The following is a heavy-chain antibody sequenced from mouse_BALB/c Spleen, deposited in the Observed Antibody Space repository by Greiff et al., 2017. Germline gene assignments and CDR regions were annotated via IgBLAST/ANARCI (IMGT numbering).Heavy chain of an antibody. CDR1: GYTFTSYW. CDR3: TRCYGSSFYFDY. V-gene: IGHV1-69*02. D-gene: IGHD1-1*01. Sequence: QVQLKQPGAELVRPGASVKLSCKASGYTFTSYWINWVKQRPGQGLEWIGNIYPSDSYTNYNQKFKDKATLTVDKSSSTAYMQLSSPTSEDSAVYYCTRCYGSSFYFDYWGQGTTLTVSS. CDR2: IYPSDSYT. J-gene: IGHJ2*01.